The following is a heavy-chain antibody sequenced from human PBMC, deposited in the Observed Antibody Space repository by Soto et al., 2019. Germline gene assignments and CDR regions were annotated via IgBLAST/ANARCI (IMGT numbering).Heavy chain of an antibody. Sequence: ASVKVSCKASGYTFTSYYINWVLQATGQGLEWMGWMNPNSGNTGYAQKFQGRVTMTRNTSISTAYMELSSLRSEDTAVYYCARGYYDYVWGSYRFDYWGQGTLVTVSS. CDR2: MNPNSGNT. J-gene: IGHJ4*02. V-gene: IGHV1-8*01. CDR3: ARGYYDYVWGSYRFDY. CDR1: GYTFTSYY. D-gene: IGHD3-16*02.